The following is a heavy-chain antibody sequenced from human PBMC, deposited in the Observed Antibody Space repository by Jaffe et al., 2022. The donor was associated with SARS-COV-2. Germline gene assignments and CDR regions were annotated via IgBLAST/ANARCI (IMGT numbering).Heavy chain of an antibody. D-gene: IGHD3-3*01. J-gene: IGHJ4*02. CDR3: AKDPDYDFWNNYATSFDK. Sequence: EVQLLESGGALVQPGGSLRLSCEASGFSFFSYAMSWVRQAPGKGLEWISTLSGSGNSVYYADSVRGRFTISRNNSKNTLYLQMNSLRAEDTAIYYCAKDPDYDFWNNYATSFDKWGQGSLVTVSS. CDR2: LSGSGNSV. V-gene: IGHV3-23*01. CDR1: GFSFFSYA.